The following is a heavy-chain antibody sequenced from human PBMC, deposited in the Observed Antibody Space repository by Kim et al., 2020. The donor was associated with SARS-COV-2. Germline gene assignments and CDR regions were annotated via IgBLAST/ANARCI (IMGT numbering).Heavy chain of an antibody. V-gene: IGHV1-3*01. CDR3: ARDRVWFGESDAFDI. D-gene: IGHD3-10*01. CDR2: INAGNGNT. J-gene: IGHJ3*02. CDR1: GYTFTSYA. Sequence: ASVKVSCKASGYTFTSYAMHWVRQAPGQRLEWMGWINAGNGNTKYSQKFQGRVTITRDTSASTAYMELSSLRSEDTAVYYCARDRVWFGESDAFDIWGQGTMVTVSS.